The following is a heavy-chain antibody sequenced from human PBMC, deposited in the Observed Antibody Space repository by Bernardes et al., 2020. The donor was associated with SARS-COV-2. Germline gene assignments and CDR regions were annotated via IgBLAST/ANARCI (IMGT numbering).Heavy chain of an antibody. CDR2: INPNSGGT. Sequence: ASVKVSCKASGYTFTGYYMHWVRQAPGQGLEWMGWINPNSGGTNYAQKFQGRVTMTRDTSINTAYMELSRLRSDDTAVYYCARGSEMTTVTDAFDIWGQGTMVTVSS. CDR1: GYTFTGYY. CDR3: ARGSEMTTVTDAFDI. D-gene: IGHD4-4*01. V-gene: IGHV1-2*02. J-gene: IGHJ3*02.